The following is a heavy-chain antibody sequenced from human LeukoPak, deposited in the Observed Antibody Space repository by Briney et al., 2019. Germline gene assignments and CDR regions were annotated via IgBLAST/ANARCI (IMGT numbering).Heavy chain of an antibody. Sequence: PSETLSLTCTVSGGSISSSSYYWGWVRQPPGKGLEWIGTIYYSGSTYYNPSLQSRVTISLDTSKNQFSLKLSSVTAADTAVYYCARDGEMATIENYFDYWGQGTLVTVSS. D-gene: IGHD5-24*01. CDR1: GGSISSSSYY. J-gene: IGHJ4*02. CDR3: ARDGEMATIENYFDY. V-gene: IGHV4-39*07. CDR2: IYYSGST.